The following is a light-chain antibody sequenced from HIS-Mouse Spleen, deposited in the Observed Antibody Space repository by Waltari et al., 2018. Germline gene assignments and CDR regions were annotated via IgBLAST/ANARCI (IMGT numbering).Light chain of an antibody. V-gene: IGLV2-23*01. CDR2: EGS. CDR3: CSYAGSSTWV. J-gene: IGLJ3*02. Sequence: QSALTQPASVSGSPGQSITISCTGTSSDVGGYNLVPWYQQHPGKPPKLMIYEGSKRPSGVSNRFSGSKSGNTASLTISGLQAEDEADYYCCSYAGSSTWVFGGGTKLTVL. CDR1: SSDVGGYNL.